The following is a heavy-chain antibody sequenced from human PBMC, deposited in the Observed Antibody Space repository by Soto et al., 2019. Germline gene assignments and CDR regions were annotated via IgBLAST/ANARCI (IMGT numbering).Heavy chain of an antibody. Sequence: QVQLVQSGAEVKKPGSSVKVSCKVSGGTFKSYAISWLRQAPGQGLEWMGVFIPMFGTARYAQKFQGRVTITAEESTSTTYMELSSLRSENPAIFFCSRGLTVYSAVLHYFYAMDVWGQGTSVTISS. CDR1: GGTFKSYA. D-gene: IGHD2-8*01. CDR3: SRGLTVYSAVLHYFYAMDV. J-gene: IGHJ6*02. V-gene: IGHV1-69*01. CDR2: FIPMFGTA.